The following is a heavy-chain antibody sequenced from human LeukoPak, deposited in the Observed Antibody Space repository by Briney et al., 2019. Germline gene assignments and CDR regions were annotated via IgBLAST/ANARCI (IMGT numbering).Heavy chain of an antibody. Sequence: GFLRLSCAASGFTFSSYAMSWVRQAPGKGLEWVSAISGSGGSTYYADSVRGRFTISRDNSKNTLYLQMNSLRAEDTALYYCAKDRSLNYDILYYYGMDVWGQGTTVTVSS. J-gene: IGHJ6*02. CDR3: AKDRSLNYDILYYYGMDV. V-gene: IGHV3-23*01. D-gene: IGHD3-9*01. CDR2: ISGSGGST. CDR1: GFTFSSYA.